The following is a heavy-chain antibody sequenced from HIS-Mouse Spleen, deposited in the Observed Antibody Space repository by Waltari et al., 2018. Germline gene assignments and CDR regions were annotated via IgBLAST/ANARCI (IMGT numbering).Heavy chain of an antibody. J-gene: IGHJ4*02. CDR3: AKDRSQRYSSSWYY. Sequence: EVQLLESGGGLVQPGGSLRFSCAHFVLPFSSYAITRVRHAPGKGLEWVSAISGSGGSTYYADSVKGRFTISRDNSKNTLYLQMNSLRAEDTAVYYCAKDRSQRYSSSWYYWGQGTLVTVSS. CDR2: ISGSGGST. D-gene: IGHD6-13*01. V-gene: IGHV3-23*01. CDR1: VLPFSSYA.